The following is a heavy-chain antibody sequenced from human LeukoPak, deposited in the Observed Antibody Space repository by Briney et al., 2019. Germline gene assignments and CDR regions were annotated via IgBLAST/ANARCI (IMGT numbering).Heavy chain of an antibody. CDR2: ISYDGSNK. CDR3: ARARFGELGVPDFDY. CDR1: GFTFSSYA. V-gene: IGHV3-30*04. D-gene: IGHD3-10*01. Sequence: GGSLRLSCAASGFTFSSYATHWVRQAPGKGLEWVAVISYDGSNKYYADSVKGRFTISRDKSKNMLYVQMNSLRAEDTAVYYCARARFGELGVPDFDYWGQGTLVTVSS. J-gene: IGHJ4*02.